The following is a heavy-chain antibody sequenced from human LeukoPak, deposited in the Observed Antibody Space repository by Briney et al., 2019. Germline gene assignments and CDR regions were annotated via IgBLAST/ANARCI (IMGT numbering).Heavy chain of an antibody. Sequence: SETLSLTCAVYGGSFSGYYWSWIRQPPGKGLEWIGEINHSGGTNYNPSLKSRVTISVDTSKNQFSLKLSSVTAADTAVYYCARVRYCSSTSCPWGQGTLVTVSS. CDR3: ARVRYCSSTSCP. D-gene: IGHD2-2*01. J-gene: IGHJ5*02. V-gene: IGHV4-34*01. CDR1: GGSFSGYY. CDR2: INHSGGT.